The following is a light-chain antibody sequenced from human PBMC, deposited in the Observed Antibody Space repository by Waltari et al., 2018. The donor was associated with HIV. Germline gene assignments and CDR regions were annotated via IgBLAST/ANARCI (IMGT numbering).Light chain of an antibody. Sequence: QSALTQPPSASGSPGQSVTISCTGPNSDIGGYNYVSWYQQHPGKAPKLVISEVTKRPSGVPCRFSGSKSGTTASLTVSGLQAEDEADYYCSSYANKNGFYVVFGGGTRLTVL. V-gene: IGLV2-8*01. CDR1: NSDIGGYNY. J-gene: IGLJ2*01. CDR3: SSYANKNGFYVV. CDR2: EVT.